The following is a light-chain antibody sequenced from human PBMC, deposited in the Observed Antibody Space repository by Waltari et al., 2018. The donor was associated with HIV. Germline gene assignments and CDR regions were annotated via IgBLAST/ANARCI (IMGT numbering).Light chain of an antibody. CDR1: SSDVGSTMS. CDR2: NVN. V-gene: IGLV2-14*03. J-gene: IGLJ2*01. Sequence: QSPLTQPASVSGSPGQPVTITCNGNSSDVGSTMSVSGYPRHPGKGPRLIIYNVNSRPSGISSRFSGSKSGNTASLTISGLQADDEAEYICCSYACTVTYLVFGGGTKLTVL. CDR3: CSYACTVTYLV.